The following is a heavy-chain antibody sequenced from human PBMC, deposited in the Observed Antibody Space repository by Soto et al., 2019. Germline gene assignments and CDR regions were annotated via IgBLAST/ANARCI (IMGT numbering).Heavy chain of an antibody. D-gene: IGHD3-22*01. V-gene: IGHV1-18*01. CDR3: ARGGYYDSSGSRNYYYSGMNV. J-gene: IGHJ6*02. Sequence: GASVKVSCKASGYSFTSYCIDWLRQAPGQGLEWLGWISAYDGNTKYAQILQGRVSLTTDTSTNTAYMELRSLRSDDTAMYFCARGGYYDSSGSRNYYYSGMNVWGQGTTVTVFS. CDR2: ISAYDGNT. CDR1: GYSFTSYC.